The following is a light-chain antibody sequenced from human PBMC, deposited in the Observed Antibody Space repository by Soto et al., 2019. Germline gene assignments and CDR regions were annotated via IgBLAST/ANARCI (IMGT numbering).Light chain of an antibody. CDR3: SSYTTISTLEV. Sequence: QSVLTQPASVSGSPGQSITISCTGTSRDVGGYNYVSWYQQHPGKAPKLMIYEVSNWPSGVSNRFSDSKSGNTASLTISGLQAEDEADYYCSSYTTISTLEVFGGGTKLTVL. J-gene: IGLJ3*02. V-gene: IGLV2-14*01. CDR1: SRDVGGYNY. CDR2: EVS.